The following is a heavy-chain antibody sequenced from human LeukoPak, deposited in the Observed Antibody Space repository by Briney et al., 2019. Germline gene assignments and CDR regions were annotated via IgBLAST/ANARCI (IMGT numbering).Heavy chain of an antibody. J-gene: IGHJ4*02. D-gene: IGHD6-6*01. CDR1: GFTFSDHY. V-gene: IGHV3-72*01. CDR2: SRNKANGYTT. Sequence: GGSLRLSCAASGFTFSDHYMDWVRQAPGKGLEWVGRSRNKANGYTTEYAASVQGRFTISRDESKNSLFLQLHSLKSEDTAVYYCARAEMYSRSSLIFDFWGLGTLVTVSS. CDR3: ARAEMYSRSSLIFDF.